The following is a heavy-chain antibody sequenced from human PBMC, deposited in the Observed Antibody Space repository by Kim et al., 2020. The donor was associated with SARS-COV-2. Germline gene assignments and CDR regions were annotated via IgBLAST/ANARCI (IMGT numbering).Heavy chain of an antibody. D-gene: IGHD3-22*01. V-gene: IGHV1-18*01. CDR3: ARDYYDSSGYYWRLVDY. J-gene: IGHJ4*02. CDR1: GYTFTSYG. CDR2: ISAYNGNT. Sequence: ASVKVSCKASGYTFTSYGISWVRQAPGQGLEWMGWISAYNGNTNYAQKLQGRVTMTTDTSTSTAYMELRSLRSDDTAVYYCARDYYDSSGYYWRLVDYWGQGTLVTSPQ.